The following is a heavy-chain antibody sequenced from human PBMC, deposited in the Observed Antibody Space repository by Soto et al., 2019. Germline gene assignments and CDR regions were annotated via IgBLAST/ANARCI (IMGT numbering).Heavy chain of an antibody. CDR1: GFTVSSIS. D-gene: IGHD5-18*01. Sequence: GGSLSLSCAASGFTVSSISMSWVGQAPGKGLGWVSVIYSGGSTYYADSVKGRFTISRDNSKNTLCLHMNSLRAETTAVYYCARGGDIAMLGYSYYGMDVWGQGTTVTVSS. V-gene: IGHV3-53*01. J-gene: IGHJ6*02. CDR2: IYSGGST. CDR3: ARGGDIAMLGYSYYGMDV.